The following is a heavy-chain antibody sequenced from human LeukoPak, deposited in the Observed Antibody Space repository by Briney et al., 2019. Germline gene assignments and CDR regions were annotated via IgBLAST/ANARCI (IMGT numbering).Heavy chain of an antibody. CDR1: GFTFSSYA. D-gene: IGHD3-22*01. CDR3: AKDFSYDSSGYYSYYYYGMDV. Sequence: GGSLRLSCAAPGFTFSSYAMSWVRQAPGKGLEWVSLVSGSGDSTYYADSVKGRFTISRDNSKNTLFLQMNSLRAEDTALYYCAKDFSYDSSGYYSYYYYGMDVWGQGTTVTVSS. CDR2: VSGSGDST. J-gene: IGHJ6*02. V-gene: IGHV3-23*01.